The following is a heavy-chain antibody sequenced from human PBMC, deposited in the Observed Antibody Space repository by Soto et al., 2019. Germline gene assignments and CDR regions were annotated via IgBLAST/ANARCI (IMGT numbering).Heavy chain of an antibody. Sequence: QVQLVQSGAEVKKPGSSVKVSCKASGGTFSSYAISWVRQAPGQGLEWMGGIIPIFGTANYAQKFQGRVTITADESTRTAYMELSSLRSEDTAVYYCARAAYCGGDCYGWAFDIWGQGTMVTVSS. CDR2: IIPIFGTA. D-gene: IGHD2-21*02. V-gene: IGHV1-69*01. CDR3: ARAAYCGGDCYGWAFDI. CDR1: GGTFSSYA. J-gene: IGHJ3*02.